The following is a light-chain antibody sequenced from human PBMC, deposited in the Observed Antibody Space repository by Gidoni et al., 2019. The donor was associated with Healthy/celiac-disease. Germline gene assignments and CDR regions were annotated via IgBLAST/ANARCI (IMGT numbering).Light chain of an antibody. CDR1: QSISSY. Sequence: DIQMTQSPSSLSASVGDRVTITCRASQSISSYLNWYQQKPGKAPKLLIYAASSLQSGVPSRFSGSGSGTDFTLTISSLRPEDFATYYCQQSYSTPRPFGQGTKLEIK. J-gene: IGKJ2*01. CDR3: QQSYSTPRP. CDR2: AAS. V-gene: IGKV1-39*01.